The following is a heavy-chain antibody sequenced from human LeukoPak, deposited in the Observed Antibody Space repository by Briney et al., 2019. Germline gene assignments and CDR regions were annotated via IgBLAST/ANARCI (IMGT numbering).Heavy chain of an antibody. D-gene: IGHD3-3*01. Sequence: ASVKVSCKASGYTFTSYGISWVRQAPGQGLEWMGWISAYNGNTNYAQKLQGRVTMTTDTSTSTAYMELRSLRSDDTAVYYCARLGVVGSNSIAVFDIWGQGTMVTVSS. CDR1: GYTFTSYG. CDR3: ARLGVVGSNSIAVFDI. V-gene: IGHV1-18*01. J-gene: IGHJ3*02. CDR2: ISAYNGNT.